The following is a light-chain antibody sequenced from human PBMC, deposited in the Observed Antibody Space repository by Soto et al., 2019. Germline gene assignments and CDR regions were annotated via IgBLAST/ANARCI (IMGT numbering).Light chain of an antibody. CDR2: DAS. Sequence: DIQMTQSPSTLSASVGDRVTITCRASQSISSWLAWYQQKPGKAPKLLIYDASSLEGGVPSRFSGSGSGTEFTRTISSLQPDDFATYYCQQYNSYPYTFGQGTKLEIK. J-gene: IGKJ2*01. CDR1: QSISSW. CDR3: QQYNSYPYT. V-gene: IGKV1-5*01.